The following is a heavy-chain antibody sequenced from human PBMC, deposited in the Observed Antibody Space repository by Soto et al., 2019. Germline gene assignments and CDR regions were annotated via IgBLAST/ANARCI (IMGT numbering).Heavy chain of an antibody. J-gene: IGHJ4*02. CDR2: IMPIFGTA. D-gene: IGHD1-20*01. CDR3: AGDFSCITGTPIFDY. CDR1: GGTFSSYA. Sequence: QVQLVQSGAEVKKPGSSVKVSCKASGGTFSSYAISWVRQAPGQGLEWMGGIMPIFGTAIYAQKFQGRVKINADESTSTAYMELSSPRSGDTAVDLRAGDFSCITGTPIFDYWGQGTLVTVSS. V-gene: IGHV1-69*01.